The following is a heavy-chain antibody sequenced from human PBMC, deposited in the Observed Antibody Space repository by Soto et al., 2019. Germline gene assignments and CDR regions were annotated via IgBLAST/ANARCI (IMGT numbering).Heavy chain of an antibody. V-gene: IGHV5-51*01. D-gene: IGHD3-10*01. CDR2: IYPGDSDT. Sequence: GEPKQIRNKGVGCNFKNYGTARVRQIPGKGLEWMGFIYPGDSDTRYSPSFQGQVTISADKSINTAYLQWRTLKASDTAIYYCARHMEAHSHFYYGMDVWGRGTTVTVSS. CDR1: GCNFKNYG. J-gene: IGHJ6*02. CDR3: ARHMEAHSHFYYGMDV.